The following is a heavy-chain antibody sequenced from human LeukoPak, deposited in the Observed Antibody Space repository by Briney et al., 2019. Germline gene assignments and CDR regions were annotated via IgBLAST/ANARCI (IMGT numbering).Heavy chain of an antibody. CDR1: GYTFTGYY. CDR2: INPNSGGT. V-gene: IGHV1-2*02. D-gene: IGHD5-18*01. CDR3: ARVPMLHGYSYNYYYMDV. Sequence: GASVKVSCKASGYTFTGYYMHWVRQAPGQGLEWMGWINPNSGGTNYAQKFQGGVTMTRDTSISTAYMELSSLRSEDTAVYYCARVPMLHGYSYNYYYMDVWGKGTTVTISS. J-gene: IGHJ6*03.